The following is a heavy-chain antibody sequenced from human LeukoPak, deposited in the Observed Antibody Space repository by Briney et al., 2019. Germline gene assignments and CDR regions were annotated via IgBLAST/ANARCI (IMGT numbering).Heavy chain of an antibody. Sequence: ASVKVPFNISGYSLNDISVHWVRQPPGKGVEWMGGVDPDDGQRVYAQRFQGRVTMTEDTSTNTAYMELSRLRSEDTAVYFCAAVSGHYTLLDAWGQGALVTVST. CDR1: GYSLNDIS. CDR3: AAVSGHYTLLDA. D-gene: IGHD4-11*01. J-gene: IGHJ5*02. V-gene: IGHV1-24*01. CDR2: VDPDDGQR.